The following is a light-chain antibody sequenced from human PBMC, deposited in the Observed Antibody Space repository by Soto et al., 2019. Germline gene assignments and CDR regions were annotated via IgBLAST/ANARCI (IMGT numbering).Light chain of an antibody. Sequence: QSVLTQPASVSGSPGQSITISCTGTSSDVGGYNYVSWYQQHPGKAPKLMIYEVTKRPSWVSNRFSGSKSGNTASLTISGPQPEDEADYYCSSQTSGSTRVFGRGTKVTAL. V-gene: IGLV2-14*01. CDR3: SSQTSGSTRV. CDR1: SSDVGGYNY. J-gene: IGLJ1*01. CDR2: EVT.